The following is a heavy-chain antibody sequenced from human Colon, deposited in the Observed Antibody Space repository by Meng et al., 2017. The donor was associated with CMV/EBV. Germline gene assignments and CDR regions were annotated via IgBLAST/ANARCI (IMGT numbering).Heavy chain of an antibody. CDR1: GYSISSGYY. CDR3: VRGLWFGEVDY. D-gene: IGHD3-10*01. CDR2: IYYSGST. Sequence: SETLSLTCTVSGYSISSGYYWGWIRQPPGKGLEWIGSIYYSGSTYYNPSLKSRVTISVDTSKNQFSLKLSSVTAADTAVYYCVRGLWFGEVDYWGQGTLVTVSS. J-gene: IGHJ4*02. V-gene: IGHV4-38-2*02.